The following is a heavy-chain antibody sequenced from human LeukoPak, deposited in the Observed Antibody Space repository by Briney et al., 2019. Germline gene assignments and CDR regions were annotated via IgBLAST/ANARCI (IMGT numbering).Heavy chain of an antibody. CDR2: IYSGGST. Sequence: GGSLRLSCAASGFTVSSNYMSWVRQAPGKGLEWVSVIYSGGSTYYADSVKGRFTISRDNSKNTLYLQMNSLRAEDTAVYYCARVGGMTTPYYFDYWGQGTLVTVSS. V-gene: IGHV3-53*01. CDR1: GFTVSSNY. J-gene: IGHJ4*02. D-gene: IGHD4-11*01. CDR3: ARVGGMTTPYYFDY.